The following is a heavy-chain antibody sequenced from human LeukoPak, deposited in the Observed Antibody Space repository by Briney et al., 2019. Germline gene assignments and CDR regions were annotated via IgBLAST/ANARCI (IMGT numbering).Heavy chain of an antibody. V-gene: IGHV5-51*01. D-gene: IGHD6-6*01. J-gene: IGHJ4*02. CDR1: GYSFTSYW. Sequence: GESLKISCKGSGYSFTSYWIGWVRQMPGKGLEWMGIIYPGDSDTRYSPSLQGQVTISADKSISTAYLQWSSLKASDTAMYYCARGKTYFEYSSSHFDYWGQGTLVTVSS. CDR2: IYPGDSDT. CDR3: ARGKTYFEYSSSHFDY.